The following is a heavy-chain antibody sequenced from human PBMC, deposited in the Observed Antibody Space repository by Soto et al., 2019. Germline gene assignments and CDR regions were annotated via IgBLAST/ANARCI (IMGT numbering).Heavy chain of an antibody. CDR2: ISGSGGST. CDR3: VMADSSGYYGPGPFDI. V-gene: IGHV3-23*01. CDR1: GFTFSSYA. Sequence: GGSLRLSCAASGFTFSSYAMSWVRQAPGKGLEWVSAISGSGGSTYYADSVKGRFTISRDNSKNTLYLQMNSLRAEDTAVYYCVMADSSGYYGPGPFDIWGQGTMVTVSS. J-gene: IGHJ3*02. D-gene: IGHD3-22*01.